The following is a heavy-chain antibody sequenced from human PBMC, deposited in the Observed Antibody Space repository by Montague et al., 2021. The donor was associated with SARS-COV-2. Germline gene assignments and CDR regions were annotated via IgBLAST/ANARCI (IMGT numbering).Heavy chain of an antibody. CDR1: GGSISSSSYY. Sequence: SETLSLTCTVSGGSISSSSYYWGWIRQAPGKGLEWIASIFYSGTTYYNPSLRSRVTISVQTSKNQVSLRLTSVTAADTAFYYCGSDTTAYFRFHYWGRGTLISVSS. J-gene: IGHJ4*02. V-gene: IGHV4-39*07. CDR2: IFYSGTT. CDR3: GSDTTAYFRFHY. D-gene: IGHD3-9*01.